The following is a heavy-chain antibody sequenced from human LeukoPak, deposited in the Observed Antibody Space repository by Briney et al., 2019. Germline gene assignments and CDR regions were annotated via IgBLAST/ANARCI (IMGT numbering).Heavy chain of an antibody. CDR3: ARRDSYGHEWYFDL. J-gene: IGHJ2*01. CDR1: GFMFSSYA. CDR2: TSGSGDNT. V-gene: IGHV3-23*01. D-gene: IGHD5-18*01. Sequence: PGGSLRLSCAASGFMFSSYAMSWVRQAPGKGLEWVSTTSGSGDNTYYADSVKGRFTISRDNSKNTLYLQMNSLRAEDTAVYYCARRDSYGHEWYFDLWGRGTLVTVSS.